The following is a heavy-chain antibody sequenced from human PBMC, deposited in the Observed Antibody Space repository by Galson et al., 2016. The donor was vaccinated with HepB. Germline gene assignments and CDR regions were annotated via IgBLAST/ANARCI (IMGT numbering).Heavy chain of an antibody. CDR1: GFTFKTYT. D-gene: IGHD1-1*01. V-gene: IGHV3-21*01. CDR3: AREGSVVKPTYPVSAFDF. J-gene: IGHJ3*01. Sequence: SLRLSCAASGFTFKTYTMNWVRQAPGKAPEWVSSISSSKTYIYYADSVRGRFTVSRDNAKDSLYLQMYSLRAEDTATYYCAREGSVVKPTYPVSAFDFWGQGTVVTVSS. CDR2: ISSSKTYI.